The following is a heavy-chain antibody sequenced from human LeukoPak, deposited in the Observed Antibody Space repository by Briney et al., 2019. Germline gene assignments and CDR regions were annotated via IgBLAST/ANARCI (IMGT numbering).Heavy chain of an antibody. Sequence: SETLSLTCTVSGGSISSYYWSWIRQPPGKGLEWIGYIYYSGSTNYNSSLKSRVTISVDTSKNQFSLKLSSVTAADTAVYYCARGDIVVVPAAGSLDYWGQGTLVTVSS. V-gene: IGHV4-59*01. CDR1: GGSISSYY. D-gene: IGHD2-2*01. CDR3: ARGDIVVVPAAGSLDY. J-gene: IGHJ4*02. CDR2: IYYSGST.